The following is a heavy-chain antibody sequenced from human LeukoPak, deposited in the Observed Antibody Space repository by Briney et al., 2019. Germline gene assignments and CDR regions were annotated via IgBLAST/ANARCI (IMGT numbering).Heavy chain of an antibody. V-gene: IGHV3-30*02. CDR2: IRYDGSNK. J-gene: IGHJ4*02. CDR1: GFTLSRHG. Sequence: GGSLRLSCGASGFTLSRHGMHWVRQAPGKGLEWVAFIRYDGSNKYYADSVKGRFTISRDISKNAVYLQMNSLRAEDTAVYYCARDSYGDANFDSWGQGTLVTVSS. D-gene: IGHD4-17*01. CDR3: ARDSYGDANFDS.